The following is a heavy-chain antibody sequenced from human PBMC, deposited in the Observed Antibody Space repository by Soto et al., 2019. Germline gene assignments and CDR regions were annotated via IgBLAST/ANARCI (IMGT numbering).Heavy chain of an antibody. J-gene: IGHJ4*02. D-gene: IGHD4-17*01. CDR3: AKDYDYGDSLPFDC. CDR2: IIGNGDTA. CDR1: GFSFRDYG. V-gene: IGHV3-23*01. Sequence: EVQLLEAGGGLVQPGGSLRLSCAASGFSFRDYGMSWVRQAPGKGLEWLSAIIGNGDTAYYADPVRGRFTISRDNSKNTLYLQLNDLGAEDTAIYYCAKDYDYGDSLPFDCWGQGTLVTVSS.